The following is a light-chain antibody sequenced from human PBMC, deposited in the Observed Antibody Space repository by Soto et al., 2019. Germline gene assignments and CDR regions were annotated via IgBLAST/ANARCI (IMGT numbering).Light chain of an antibody. CDR2: EVN. V-gene: IGLV2-23*02. CDR3: CSFAGRTTLV. Sequence: QSVLTQPASVSGSPGQSITISCTGTSSDVGSYNLVAWYQQHPGKVPKLMIYEVNKRSSGVSTRFTGSKSGNTASLTISGLQAEDEADYYCCSFAGRTTLVFGGGTKVT. J-gene: IGLJ2*01. CDR1: SSDVGSYNL.